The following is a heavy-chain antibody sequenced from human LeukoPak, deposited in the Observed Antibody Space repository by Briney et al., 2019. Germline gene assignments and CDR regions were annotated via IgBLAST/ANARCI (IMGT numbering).Heavy chain of an antibody. CDR3: ARDALGYCSGGRCYSPFDF. CDR1: GFTFSRFW. D-gene: IGHD2-15*01. J-gene: IGHJ4*02. Sequence: GGSLRLSCAASGFTFSRFWMSWVRQAPGKGLEWAANIKQDGSEKYYVDSVKGRFTISRDNAKNSLYLQMNSLRAEDTAVYYCARDALGYCSGGRCYSPFDFWGQGTLVTVSS. CDR2: IKQDGSEK. V-gene: IGHV3-7*05.